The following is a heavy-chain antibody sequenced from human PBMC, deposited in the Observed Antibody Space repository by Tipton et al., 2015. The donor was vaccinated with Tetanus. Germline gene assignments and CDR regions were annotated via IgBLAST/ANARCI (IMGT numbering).Heavy chain of an antibody. CDR2: IYYSGST. V-gene: IGHV4-31*03. CDR1: GGSISSGGYY. D-gene: IGHD3-10*01. Sequence: TLSLTCTVSGGSISSGGYYWSWIRQHPGKGLEWIGYIYYSGSTYYNPSLKSRVTISVDTSKNQFSLKLSSVTAADTAVYYCAREPSTYYYGAGSTRLGGYYYGMDVWGQGTTVTVSS. CDR3: AREPSTYYYGAGSTRLGGYYYGMDV. J-gene: IGHJ6*02.